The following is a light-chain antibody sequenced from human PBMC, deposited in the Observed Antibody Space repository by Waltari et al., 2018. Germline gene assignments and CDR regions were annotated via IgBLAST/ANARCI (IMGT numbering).Light chain of an antibody. CDR3: QQYGSSLGT. Sequence: EIVLTQSPGTLSLSPGERATLSCRASQSGSSNYLAWYQQKPGQAPRLLIYGASSRATGIPDRFIGSGSETDFSLTITRLEPEDFAMYYCQQYGSSLGTLGQGTKVEIK. CDR1: QSGSSNY. J-gene: IGKJ1*01. V-gene: IGKV3-20*01. CDR2: GAS.